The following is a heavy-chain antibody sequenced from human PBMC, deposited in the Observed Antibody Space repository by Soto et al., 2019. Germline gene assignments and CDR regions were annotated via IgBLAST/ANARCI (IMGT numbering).Heavy chain of an antibody. CDR2: IHYSGTT. CDR1: GLSISSPHHN. J-gene: IGHJ4*02. Sequence: PSETLTITFTVSGLSISSPHHNWSSIRQYPGKGLEWIGFIHYSGTTYYNPSLKSRVAISVDTSRNYFSLRLSSVTAADTAVYYCTTGGDASKTCYWGQGTLVTVS. V-gene: IGHV4-31*03. CDR3: TTGGDASKTCY. D-gene: IGHD1-1*01.